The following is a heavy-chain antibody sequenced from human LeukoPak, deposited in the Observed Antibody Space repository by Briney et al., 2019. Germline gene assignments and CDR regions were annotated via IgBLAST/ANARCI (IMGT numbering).Heavy chain of an antibody. V-gene: IGHV4-34*01. CDR1: GGSFSGYY. CDR3: ARGPPRYDYVWGSYRSPHFDY. D-gene: IGHD3-16*02. J-gene: IGHJ4*02. CDR2: INHSGST. Sequence: SETLSLSCAVYGGSFSGYYWSWIRQPPGKGLEWIGEINHSGSTNYNPSLKSRVTISVDTSKNQFSLKLSSVTAADTAVYYCARGPPRYDYVWGSYRSPHFDYWGQGTLVTVSS.